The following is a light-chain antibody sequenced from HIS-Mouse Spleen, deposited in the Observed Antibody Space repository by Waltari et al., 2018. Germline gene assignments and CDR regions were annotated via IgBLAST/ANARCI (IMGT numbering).Light chain of an antibody. CDR2: EDS. J-gene: IGLJ2*01. Sequence: SYELTQPPSVSVSPGQTARITCSGDALPKKYAYWYQQKSVQAPVLVIYEDSKRPSGSAERFSGSSSGTRATLTISGAQVEDEADYYCYSTDSSGNHRVFGGGTKLTVL. V-gene: IGLV3-10*01. CDR3: YSTDSSGNHRV. CDR1: ALPKKY.